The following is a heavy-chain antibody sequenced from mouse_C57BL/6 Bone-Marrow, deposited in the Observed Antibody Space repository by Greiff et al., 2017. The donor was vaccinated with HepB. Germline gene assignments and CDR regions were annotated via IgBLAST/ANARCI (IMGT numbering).Heavy chain of an antibody. CDR1: GYAFSSSW. CDR2: IYPGDGDT. CDR3: ARFDY. J-gene: IGHJ2*01. Sequence: VQLQQSGPELVKPGASVTISCKASGYAFSSSWMNWVKQRPGKGLEWIGRIYPGDGDTNYNGNFKGKATLTADKSSSAAYMQLSSLTSEVSAVYCCARFDYGGQGTTLTVSS. V-gene: IGHV1-82*01.